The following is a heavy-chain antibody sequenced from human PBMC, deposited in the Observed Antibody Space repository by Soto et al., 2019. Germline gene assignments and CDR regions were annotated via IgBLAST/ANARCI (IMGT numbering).Heavy chain of an antibody. Sequence: QVQLQESGPGLVKPSQTLSLTCTVSGGSISSGDYYWSWIRQPPGKGLEWIGYIYYSGSTYYNPSLKSRVTISVDTSKNQFSLKLSSVTAADTAVYYCARAPLDIVVVPAATPYFDYWGQGTLVTVSS. CDR2: IYYSGST. J-gene: IGHJ4*02. D-gene: IGHD2-2*01. V-gene: IGHV4-30-4*01. CDR3: ARAPLDIVVVPAATPYFDY. CDR1: GGSISSGDYY.